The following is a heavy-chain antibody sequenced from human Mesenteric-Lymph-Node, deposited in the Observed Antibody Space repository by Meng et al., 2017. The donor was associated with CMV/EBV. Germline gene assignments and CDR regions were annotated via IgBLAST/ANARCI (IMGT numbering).Heavy chain of an antibody. V-gene: IGHV3-23*03. D-gene: IGHD2-2*01. Sequence: GESLKISCAASGFTFNNYAMSWVRQAPGKGLEWVSLTHSGDGSTYSADSVKGRFTISRDNSKNTLYLQMNSLRAEDTAVYYCAKREGDCSTTSCYFVAFDIWGQGTVVTVSS. CDR1: GFTFNNYA. CDR3: AKREGDCSTTSCYFVAFDI. CDR2: THSGDGST. J-gene: IGHJ3*02.